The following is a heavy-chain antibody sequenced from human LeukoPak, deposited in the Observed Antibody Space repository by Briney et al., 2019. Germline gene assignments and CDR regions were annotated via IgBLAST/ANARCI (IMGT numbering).Heavy chain of an antibody. D-gene: IGHD5-24*01. J-gene: IGHJ3*02. CDR1: GGSISSYY. V-gene: IGHV4-59*01. Sequence: SETLSLTCTVSGGSISSYYWSWIRQPPGKGLEWIGYIYYSGSTNYNPSLKSRVTISVDTSKNQFSLKLSSVTAADTAVYYCARVERWLQLTGAFDIWGQGTMVTVSS. CDR3: ARVERWLQLTGAFDI. CDR2: IYYSGST.